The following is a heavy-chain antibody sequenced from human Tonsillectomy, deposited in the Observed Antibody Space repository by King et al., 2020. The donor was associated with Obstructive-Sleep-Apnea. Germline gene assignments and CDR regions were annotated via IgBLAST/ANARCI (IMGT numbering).Heavy chain of an antibody. J-gene: IGHJ3*01. CDR1: GGSLTNYY. D-gene: IGHD4-17*01. V-gene: IGHV4-59*01. CDR3: ARSGVDGDYNAFDV. CDR2: VHSSGGT. Sequence: VQLQESGPGLVKPSETLSLTCTVSGGSLTNYYWSWIRQPPGKGLEWIVYVHSSGGTNDNPSLKPRVTISIDTSKTQFSLKLRSVIAADTAVYFCARSGVDGDYNAFDVWGQGAMVTVSS.